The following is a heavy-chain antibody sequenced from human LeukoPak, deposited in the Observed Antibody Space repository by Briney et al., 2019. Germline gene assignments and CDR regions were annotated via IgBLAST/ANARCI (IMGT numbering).Heavy chain of an antibody. CDR2: IYTSGST. Sequence: PSETLSLTCTVSGGSISSYYWSWVRQPPGKGLEWIGRIYTSGSTNYTLSLKSRVTISLDTSKTQFSLKRNSAAAEATARYCISRDWGRAAGTGWFAPWGRGT. J-gene: IGHJ5*02. V-gene: IGHV4-4*07. D-gene: IGHD6-13*01. CDR1: GGSISSYY. CDR3: SRDWGRAAGTGWFAP.